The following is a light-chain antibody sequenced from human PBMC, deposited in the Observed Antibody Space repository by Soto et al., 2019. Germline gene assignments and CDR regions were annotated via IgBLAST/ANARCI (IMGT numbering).Light chain of an antibody. CDR1: SSDIGGYDY. J-gene: IGLJ3*02. CDR2: EVN. Sequence: QSALTQPPSASGSPGQSVTISCTGTSSDIGGYDYVSWYQQHPGKAPKLIIYEVNKRPSGVPDRFSGSKSGNTASLAISGLRSEDEADYYCAAWDDSLSGWVFGGGTKLTVL. V-gene: IGLV2-8*01. CDR3: AAWDDSLSGWV.